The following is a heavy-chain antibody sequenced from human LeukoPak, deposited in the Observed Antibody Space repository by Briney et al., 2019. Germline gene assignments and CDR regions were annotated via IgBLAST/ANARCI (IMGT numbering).Heavy chain of an antibody. J-gene: IGHJ4*02. CDR2: IYWNDDK. CDR1: GFSLSTSGVG. CDR3: AHGRGYYDFWSGYLGGYYFDY. V-gene: IGHV2-5*01. D-gene: IGHD3-3*01. Sequence: SGPTLVKPTQTLTLTCTFSGFSLSTSGVGVGWIRQPPGKALEWLALIYWNDDKRYSPSLKSRLTITKDTSKNQVVLTMTTMDPVDTATYYCAHGRGYYDFWSGYLGGYYFDYWGQGTLVTVSS.